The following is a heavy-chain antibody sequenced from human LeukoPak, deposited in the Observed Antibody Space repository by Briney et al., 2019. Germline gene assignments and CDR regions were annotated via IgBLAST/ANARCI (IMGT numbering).Heavy chain of an antibody. J-gene: IGHJ5*02. Sequence: SVKVSCKASGYTFTSYAISWVRQAPGQGLEWMGRIIPIFGTANYAQKFQGRVTITTDESTSTAYMELSSLRSEDTAVYYCAGDSSGYRAWGQGTLVTVSS. V-gene: IGHV1-69*05. CDR3: AGDSSGYRA. CDR2: IIPIFGTA. D-gene: IGHD3-22*01. CDR1: GYTFTSYA.